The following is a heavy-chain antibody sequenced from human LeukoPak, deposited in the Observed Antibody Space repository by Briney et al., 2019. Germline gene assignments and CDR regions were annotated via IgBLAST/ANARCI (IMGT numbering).Heavy chain of an antibody. V-gene: IGHV4-59*01. CDR2: IYYSGST. CDR3: ARYSVATRYYYYYGMDV. D-gene: IGHD1-26*01. J-gene: IGHJ6*02. Sequence: SETLSLTCTVSGGSISSYYWSWIRQPPGKGLEWIGYIYYSGSTNYNPSLKSRVTKSVDTSKNQFSLKLSSVTAADTAVYYCARYSVATRYYYYYGMDVWGQGTTVTVSS. CDR1: GGSISSYY.